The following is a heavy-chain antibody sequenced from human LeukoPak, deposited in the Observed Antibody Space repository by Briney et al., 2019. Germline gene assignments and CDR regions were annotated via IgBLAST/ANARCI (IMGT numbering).Heavy chain of an antibody. J-gene: IGHJ6*03. Sequence: GGSLRLSCAASGFIFSSYAMSWVRQAPGKGLEWVSAILAGGDTTSYADSVKGRFTISRDNSKNTLYLEMNSLRAEDTAVYYCAKYITVSTNSYYYYMDVWGKGTTVTVSS. CDR2: ILAGGDTT. D-gene: IGHD2-2*01. CDR1: GFIFSSYA. V-gene: IGHV3-23*01. CDR3: AKYITVSTNSYYYYMDV.